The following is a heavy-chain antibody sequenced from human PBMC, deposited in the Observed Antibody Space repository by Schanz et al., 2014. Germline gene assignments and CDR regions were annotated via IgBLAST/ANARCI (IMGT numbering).Heavy chain of an antibody. D-gene: IGHD1-26*01. J-gene: IGHJ4*02. CDR3: ARERPRKGDFDY. CDR1: GYTFTDYY. V-gene: IGHV1-46*01. CDR2: IFLNDGGT. Sequence: QLQLVQSGAEVKKPGASVKVSCKASGYTFTDYYMQWVRQAPGQGLEWLGTIFLNDGGTHSAEKFQGRIIMTRDTSTSTVYLDLSSLRSEDTAVYYCARERPRKGDFDYWGQGTLVTVSS.